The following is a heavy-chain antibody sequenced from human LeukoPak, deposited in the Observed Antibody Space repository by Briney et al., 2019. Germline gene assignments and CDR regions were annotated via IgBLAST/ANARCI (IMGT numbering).Heavy chain of an antibody. V-gene: IGHV3-30*18. J-gene: IGHJ4*02. D-gene: IGHD3-10*01. CDR1: GFTFSSYS. Sequence: PGGSLRLSCAASGFTFSSYSMNWVRQAPGKGLEWVVVVSFDGNDAYYADSVKGRFTVSRDNFRNTLYLQMDSLRSEDTAVYYCAKVRFSGSGSHGGFDFWGQGTLVTVSS. CDR2: VSFDGNDA. CDR3: AKVRFSGSGSHGGFDF.